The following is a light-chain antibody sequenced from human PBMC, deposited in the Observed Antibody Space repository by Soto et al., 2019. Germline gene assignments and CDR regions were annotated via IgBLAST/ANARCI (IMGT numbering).Light chain of an antibody. J-gene: IGKJ1*01. V-gene: IGKV3-20*01. CDR1: QSVASDY. Sequence: EIVLTQSPGTLSLSPGDRATLSCRASQSVASDYLAWYQQKPGQAPRLLIYLASSRATGVPDRFSGSGSGTDFTLTITRLEPEDFAVYYCQQYVTSSPRTFGQGTKVDIK. CDR2: LAS. CDR3: QQYVTSSPRT.